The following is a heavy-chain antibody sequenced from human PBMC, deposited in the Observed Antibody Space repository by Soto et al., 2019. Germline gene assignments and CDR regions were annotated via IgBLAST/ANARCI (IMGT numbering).Heavy chain of an antibody. CDR2: IYHSGST. J-gene: IGHJ4*02. CDR1: GGSISSYY. D-gene: IGHD5-12*01. Sequence: PSETLSLTCTVSGGSISSYYWCWIRHPPGTGLEWIGNIYHSGSTNYNPSPKSRVTISVDTSKNQFSLKLSSVTAADTAVYYCARHPGGISGYEYFDYWGQGTLVTVSS. V-gene: IGHV4-59*08. CDR3: ARHPGGISGYEYFDY.